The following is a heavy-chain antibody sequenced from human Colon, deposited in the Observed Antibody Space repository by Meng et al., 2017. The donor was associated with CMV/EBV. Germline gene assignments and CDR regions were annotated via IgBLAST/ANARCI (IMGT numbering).Heavy chain of an antibody. CDR3: AKSRAVGATTPWEY. CDR2: ISGSGGST. Sequence: SCKASGGTFSSYAMSWVRQAPGKGLEWVSAISGSGGSTYYADSVKGRFTISRDNSKNTLYLQMNSLRAEDTAAYYCAKSRAVGATTPWEYWGQGTLVTVSS. J-gene: IGHJ4*02. D-gene: IGHD1-26*01. CDR1: GGTFSSYA. V-gene: IGHV3-23*01.